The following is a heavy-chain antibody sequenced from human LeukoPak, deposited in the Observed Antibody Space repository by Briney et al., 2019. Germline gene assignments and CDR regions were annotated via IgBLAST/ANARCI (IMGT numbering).Heavy chain of an antibody. V-gene: IGHV3-23*01. J-gene: IGHJ4*02. CDR3: ARDHADYVGYFFFDY. D-gene: IGHD4-17*01. Sequence: GGSLRLSCAASGFTFNNYAMNWVRQAPGKGLEWVSSISGGGETTYYADSAKGRFTISRDNSQNTLYLQMNSLRAEDTAVYYCARDHADYVGYFFFDYWGQGTLVTVPS. CDR2: ISGGGETT. CDR1: GFTFNNYA.